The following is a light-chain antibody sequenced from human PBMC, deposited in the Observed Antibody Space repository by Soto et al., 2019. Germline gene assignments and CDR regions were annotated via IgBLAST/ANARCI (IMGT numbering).Light chain of an antibody. J-gene: IGLJ2*01. CDR3: AAWDDSLNGSVV. CDR2: SNN. Sequence: QSVLTQPPSASGTPGQRVTISCSGSSSNIGSNTVNWYQQLPGTAPKLLIYSNNQRPSGVHDRFSGSKSGTSASLAISGLQSEDEADYYCAAWDDSLNGSVVFGGGTKLTVL. CDR1: SSNIGSNT. V-gene: IGLV1-44*01.